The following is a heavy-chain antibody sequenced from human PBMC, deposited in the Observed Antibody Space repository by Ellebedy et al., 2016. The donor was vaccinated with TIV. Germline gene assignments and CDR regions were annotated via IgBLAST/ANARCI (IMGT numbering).Heavy chain of an antibody. CDR1: GFTFNNYW. Sequence: PGGSLRLSCAASGFTFNNYWMSWLRQAPGKGLEWVANIKQDGRETRYVDSVKGRFTISRDNAKNSLYLQMNSLRAEDTAVYYCARLGHGSGSSDWFDPWGQGTLVTVSS. J-gene: IGHJ5*02. D-gene: IGHD3-10*01. V-gene: IGHV3-7*01. CDR3: ARLGHGSGSSDWFDP. CDR2: IKQDGRET.